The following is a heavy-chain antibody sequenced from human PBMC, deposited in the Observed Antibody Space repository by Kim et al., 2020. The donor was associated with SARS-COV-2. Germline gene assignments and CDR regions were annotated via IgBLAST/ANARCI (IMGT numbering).Heavy chain of an antibody. J-gene: IGHJ4*02. CDR2: ISYDGSNK. CDR1: GFTFSSYA. D-gene: IGHD3-22*01. CDR3: AREPSHTLYYYDSSGYSTGVYFDY. Sequence: GGSLRLSCAASGFTFSSYAMHWVRQAPGKGLEWVAVISYDGSNKYYADSVKGRFTISRDNSKNTLYLKMNSLRAEDTAVYYCAREPSHTLYYYDSSGYSTGVYFDYWGQGTLVTVSS. V-gene: IGHV3-30-3*01.